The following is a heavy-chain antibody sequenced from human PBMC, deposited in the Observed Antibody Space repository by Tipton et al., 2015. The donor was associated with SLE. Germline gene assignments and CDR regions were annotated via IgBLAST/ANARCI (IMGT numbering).Heavy chain of an antibody. CDR2: INHSGST. D-gene: IGHD3/OR15-3a*01. Sequence: GLVKPSETLSLTCAVYGGSFSGYYWSWIRQPPGKGLEWIGEINHSGSTNYNPSLKSRVTISVDTSKNQFSLKLSSVTAADTAVYYCARGTHSGLPVILVYFHYWGQGTLVTVSS. CDR3: ARGTHSGLPVILVYFHY. J-gene: IGHJ4*02. V-gene: IGHV4-34*01. CDR1: GGSFSGYY.